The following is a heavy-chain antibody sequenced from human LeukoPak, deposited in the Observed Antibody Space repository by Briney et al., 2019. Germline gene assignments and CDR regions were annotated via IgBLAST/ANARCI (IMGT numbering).Heavy chain of an antibody. J-gene: IGHJ4*02. CDR3: AAGYFDWLLLDY. V-gene: IGHV3-23*01. Sequence: PGVSLRLSCAASGFTFSSYAMSWVRQAPGKGLEWVSAISGSGGSTYSADSVKCRFTISRDNSKNTLYLQMNSLRAEDTAVYYCAAGYFDWLLLDYWGQGTLVTVSS. CDR1: GFTFSSYA. D-gene: IGHD3-9*01. CDR2: ISGSGGST.